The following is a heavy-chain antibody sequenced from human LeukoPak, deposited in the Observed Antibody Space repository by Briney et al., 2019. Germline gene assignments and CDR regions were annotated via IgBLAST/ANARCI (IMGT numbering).Heavy chain of an antibody. J-gene: IGHJ4*02. V-gene: IGHV1-2*02. D-gene: IGHD1-26*01. CDR1: GYTFTGYY. CDR3: ARGSTVGATFDYFDY. CDR2: INPNSGGT. Sequence: GASVKVSCKASGYTFTGYYIHWVRQAPGQGLEWMGWINPNSGGTNYAQKFQGRVTMTRDTSISTAYMDLSRLRSDDTAVYYCARGSTVGATFDYFDYWGQGTLVTVSS.